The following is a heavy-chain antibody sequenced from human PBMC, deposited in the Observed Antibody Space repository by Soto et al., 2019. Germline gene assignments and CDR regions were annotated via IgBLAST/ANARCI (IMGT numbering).Heavy chain of an antibody. D-gene: IGHD6-19*01. CDR3: ARDLQGIAVAGFDY. Sequence: SQTLSLTCAISGDRVSSNSAAWNWIRQAPSRGLDGLGRTYYRSKWYNDYAVSVKSGITINPDTSKNQFSLQLNSVTPEDTAVYYCARDLQGIAVAGFDYWGQGTLVTVSS. V-gene: IGHV6-1*01. CDR2: TYYRSKWYN. J-gene: IGHJ4*02. CDR1: GDRVSSNSAA.